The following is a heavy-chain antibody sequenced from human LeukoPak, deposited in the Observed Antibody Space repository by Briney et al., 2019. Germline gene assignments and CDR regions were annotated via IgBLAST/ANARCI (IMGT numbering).Heavy chain of an antibody. CDR2: INAGNGNT. CDR3: ARDRVNWNDRRYDAFDI. V-gene: IGHV1-3*01. CDR1: GYTFTSYA. J-gene: IGHJ3*02. D-gene: IGHD1-1*01. Sequence: ASVKVSCKASGYTFTSYAMHWVRQAPGQRLEWMGWINAGNGNTKYSQKFQGRVTITRDTSASTAYMELSSPRSEDTAVYYCARDRVNWNDRRYDAFDIWGQGTMVTVSS.